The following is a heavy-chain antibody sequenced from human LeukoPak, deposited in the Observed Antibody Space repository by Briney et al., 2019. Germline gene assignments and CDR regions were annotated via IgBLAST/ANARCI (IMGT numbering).Heavy chain of an antibody. Sequence: GGSLRLSCAASEFTFSSYTMNWVRQAPGKGLEWVSSISSSSSYIYYADSMKGRFTISRDNAKSSVYLQMNSLRAEDTAVYYCAGGYSSSWYTFDPWGQGTLVTVSS. CDR1: EFTFSSYT. J-gene: IGHJ5*02. CDR2: ISSSSSYI. V-gene: IGHV3-21*01. D-gene: IGHD6-13*01. CDR3: AGGYSSSWYTFDP.